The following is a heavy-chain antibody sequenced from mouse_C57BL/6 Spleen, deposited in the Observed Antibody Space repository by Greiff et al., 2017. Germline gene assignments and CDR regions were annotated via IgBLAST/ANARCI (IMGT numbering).Heavy chain of an antibody. Sequence: QVQLKESGPGLVQPSQSLSITCTVSGFSLTSYGVHWVRQSPGKGLEWLGVIWRGGSTDYNAAFMSRLSITKDNSKSQVFIKMNSLQADDTAIYYCAKTTTVVGYAMDYWGQGTSVTVSS. CDR3: AKTTTVVGYAMDY. V-gene: IGHV2-5*01. CDR1: GFSLTSYG. J-gene: IGHJ4*01. CDR2: IWRGGST. D-gene: IGHD1-1*01.